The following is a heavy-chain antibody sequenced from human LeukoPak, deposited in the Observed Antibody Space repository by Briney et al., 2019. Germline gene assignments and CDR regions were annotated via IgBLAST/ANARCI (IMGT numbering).Heavy chain of an antibody. CDR2: IYPGGSDT. CDR3: ARPSAYIISSSMDY. D-gene: IGHD6-6*01. Sequence: GESLKISCKGSGYSFTSYWIGWVRQMPGKGLEWMGLIYPGGSDTRYSPSFQGQVTISADKSISTAYLQWSSLKASGTAMYYCARPSAYIISSSMDYWGQGTLVTVSS. V-gene: IGHV5-51*01. CDR1: GYSFTSYW. J-gene: IGHJ4*02.